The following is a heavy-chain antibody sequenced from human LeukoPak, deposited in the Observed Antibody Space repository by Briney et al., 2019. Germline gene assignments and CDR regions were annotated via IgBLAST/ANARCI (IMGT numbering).Heavy chain of an antibody. CDR2: IYYSGST. J-gene: IGHJ5*02. CDR3: ARGGGGSYYYFNWFDP. Sequence: PSETLSLTCTVSGGSISSSSYYWGWIRQPPGKGLEWIGSIYYSGSTYYNPTLKSRVTISVDTSKNQFSLKLSSVTAADTAVYYCARGGGGSYYYFNWFDPWGQGTLVTVSS. CDR1: GGSISSSSYY. D-gene: IGHD1-26*01. V-gene: IGHV4-39*07.